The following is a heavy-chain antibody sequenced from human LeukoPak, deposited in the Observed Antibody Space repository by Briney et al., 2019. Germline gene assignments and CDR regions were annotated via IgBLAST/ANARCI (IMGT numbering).Heavy chain of an antibody. D-gene: IGHD2-2*01. V-gene: IGHV4-39*07. CDR2: IYYSGST. J-gene: IGHJ5*02. CDR1: GGSISSSSYY. Sequence: SETLSLTCTVSGGSISSSSYYWGWLRQPPGKGLEWIGSIYYSGSTYYNPSLKSRVTISVDTSKNQFSLKLRSVTAADTAMYYCARVDRLVWSWFDPWGQGTLVTVSS. CDR3: ARVDRLVWSWFDP.